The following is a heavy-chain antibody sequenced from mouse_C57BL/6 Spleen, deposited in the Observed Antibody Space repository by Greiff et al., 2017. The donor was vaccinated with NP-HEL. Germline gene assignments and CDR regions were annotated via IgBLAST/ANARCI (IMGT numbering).Heavy chain of an antibody. D-gene: IGHD1-1*01. V-gene: IGHV6-6*01. J-gene: IGHJ1*03. CDR3: TRTYVTTVGYFDV. CDR1: GFTFSDAW. CDR2: IRNKANNHAT. Sequence: DVKLVESGGGLVQPGGSMKLSCAASGFTFSDAWMDWVRQSPEKGLEWVAEIRNKANNHATYYAESVKGRFTISRDDSKSSVYLQMNSLRAEDTGIYYCTRTYVTTVGYFDVWGTGTTVTVSS.